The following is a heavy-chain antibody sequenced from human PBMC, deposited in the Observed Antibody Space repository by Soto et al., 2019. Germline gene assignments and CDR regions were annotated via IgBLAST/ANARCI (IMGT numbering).Heavy chain of an antibody. V-gene: IGHV3-74*01. CDR2: INSDGSST. J-gene: IGHJ6*03. D-gene: IGHD2-15*01. CDR1: VFTFSSYW. Sequence: RALRLSCAASVFTFSSYWMHSVRQAPGKGLVWVSRINSDGSSTSYADSVKGRFTISRDNAKNTPYLQMNSLRAEDTAVYYCARGYCSGGSRYYYYYMDVWGKGTTVTVSS. CDR3: ARGYCSGGSRYYYYYMDV.